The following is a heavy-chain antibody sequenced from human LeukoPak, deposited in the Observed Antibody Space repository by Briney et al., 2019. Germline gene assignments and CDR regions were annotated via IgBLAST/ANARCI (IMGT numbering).Heavy chain of an antibody. V-gene: IGHV4-39*01. CDR1: GDSLTTNISC. CDR2: IYSSGNS. Sequence: SETLSLTCSISGDSLTTNISCWGWIRHSPGRGLEWIGCIYSSGNSYYNPSLTTRATISPDTSKNQYSLRLTSVTAADTAVYYCARRGIWDLQIGNWFDPWGQGILVTVSS. D-gene: IGHD3-16*01. CDR3: ARRGIWDLQIGNWFDP. J-gene: IGHJ5*02.